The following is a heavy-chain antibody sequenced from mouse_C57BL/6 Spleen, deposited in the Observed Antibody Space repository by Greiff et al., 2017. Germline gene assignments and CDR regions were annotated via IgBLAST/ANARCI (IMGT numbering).Heavy chain of an antibody. Sequence: EVQLQQSGPELVKPGASVKISCKASGYSFTGYYMHWVKQSSEKSLEWIGEINPSTGGTSYNQKFKGKATLTVDKSSSTAYMQLKSLTSEDSAVYYCARSRDPYWYFDVWGTGTTVTVSS. V-gene: IGHV1-43*01. CDR3: ARSRDPYWYFDV. D-gene: IGHD3-3*01. CDR2: INPSTGGT. CDR1: GYSFTGYY. J-gene: IGHJ1*03.